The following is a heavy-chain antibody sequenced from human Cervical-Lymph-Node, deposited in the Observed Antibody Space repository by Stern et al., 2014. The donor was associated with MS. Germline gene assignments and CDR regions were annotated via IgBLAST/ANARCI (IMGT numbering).Heavy chain of an antibody. CDR3: ASDV. CDR2: IYTGDSET. V-gene: IGHV5-51*03. CDR1: GFKFSIYW. J-gene: IGHJ4*02. Sequence: VQLVQSGAELIRPGESLKISCKGSGFKFSIYWIAWVRQMPGKGLEWMGIIYTGDSETRYSPSFQGQVTMSADKSTSTAYLQWSSLNASDTAMYFWASDVWGQGTLVTVSS.